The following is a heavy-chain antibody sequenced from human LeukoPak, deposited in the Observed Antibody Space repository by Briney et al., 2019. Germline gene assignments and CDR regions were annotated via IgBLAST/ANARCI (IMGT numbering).Heavy chain of an antibody. CDR1: GGSISSYY. V-gene: IGHV4-59*01. Sequence: SETLSLSCTVSGGSISSYYWSWIRQPPGKGLEWIGYIYYSGSTNYNPSLKSRVTISVDTSKNQFSLKLSSVTAADTAVYYCARDRSGYYDYWGQGTLVTVSS. CDR2: IYYSGST. J-gene: IGHJ4*02. D-gene: IGHD3-22*01. CDR3: ARDRSGYYDY.